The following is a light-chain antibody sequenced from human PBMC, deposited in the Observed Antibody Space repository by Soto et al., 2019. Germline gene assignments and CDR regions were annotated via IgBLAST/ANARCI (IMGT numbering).Light chain of an antibody. CDR1: QSVLCNSNSQNY. CDR2: WAS. CDR3: QQQCNLPLT. V-gene: IGKV4-1*01. J-gene: IGKJ5*01. Sequence: DIVMTQSPDSLAVSLGERATINCKSSQSVLCNSNSQNYLTWYQQKPGQPPKVLIYWASTRESGVPDRFSGSGSWTDFTLTIDSLQAEDVAIYYFQQQCNLPLTFGQGTRLEIK.